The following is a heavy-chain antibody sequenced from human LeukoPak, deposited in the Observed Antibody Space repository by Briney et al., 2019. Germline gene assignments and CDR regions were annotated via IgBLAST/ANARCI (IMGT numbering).Heavy chain of an antibody. Sequence: GGSLRLSCAASGFTFSSYGMHWVRQAPGKGLEWVAVISYDGSNKYYADSVKGRFTISRDNSKNTLYLQMNSLRAEDTAVYYCAKDMYSSGWYHYYYYYGMDVWGQGTTVTVSS. J-gene: IGHJ6*02. CDR2: ISYDGSNK. V-gene: IGHV3-30*18. CDR3: AKDMYSSGWYHYYYYYGMDV. CDR1: GFTFSSYG. D-gene: IGHD6-19*01.